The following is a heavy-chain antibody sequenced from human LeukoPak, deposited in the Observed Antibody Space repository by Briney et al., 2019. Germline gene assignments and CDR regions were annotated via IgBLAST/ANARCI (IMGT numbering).Heavy chain of an antibody. D-gene: IGHD3-22*01. CDR2: ISYDGSNK. V-gene: IGHV3-30*18. CDR1: GFTFSSYG. Sequence: GGSLRLSCAASGFTFSSYGMHWVRQAPGKGLEWVAVISYDGSNKYYADSVKGRFTISRDNSKNTLYLQMNSLRAEDTAVYYCAKGIYYYDSSGSDYWGQGTLVTVSS. CDR3: AKGIYYYDSSGSDY. J-gene: IGHJ4*02.